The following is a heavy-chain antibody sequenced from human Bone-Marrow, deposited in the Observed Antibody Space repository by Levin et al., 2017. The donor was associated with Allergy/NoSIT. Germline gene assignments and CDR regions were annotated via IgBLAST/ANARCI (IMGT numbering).Heavy chain of an antibody. V-gene: IGHV2-5*01. D-gene: IGHD1-26*01. CDR2: IFWNDDK. CDR1: GFSFNTAGEA. Sequence: SGPTLVKPTQTLTLTCTFSGFSFNTAGEAVGWIRQPPGKALEWLALIFWNDDKRYSTSLRSRVTITKDTSKNQVVLTLTTMDPLDTGTYYCVYRRMGSYSAISCPYFESWGQGTLLAVSS. CDR3: VYRRMGSYSAISCPYFES. J-gene: IGHJ4*02.